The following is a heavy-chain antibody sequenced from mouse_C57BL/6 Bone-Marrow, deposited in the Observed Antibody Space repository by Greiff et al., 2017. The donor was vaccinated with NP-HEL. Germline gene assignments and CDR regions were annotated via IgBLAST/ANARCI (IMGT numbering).Heavy chain of an antibody. V-gene: IGHV2-2*01. CDR3: ARNPLITTVPCYWYFDV. J-gene: IGHJ1*03. Sequence: VMLVESGPGLVQPSQSLSITCTVSGFSLTSYGVHWVRQSPGKGLEWLGVIWSGGSTDYNAAFISRLSISKDNSKSQVFFKMNSLQADDTAIYYCARNPLITTVPCYWYFDVWGTGTTVTVSS. CDR1: GFSLTSYG. CDR2: IWSGGST. D-gene: IGHD1-1*01.